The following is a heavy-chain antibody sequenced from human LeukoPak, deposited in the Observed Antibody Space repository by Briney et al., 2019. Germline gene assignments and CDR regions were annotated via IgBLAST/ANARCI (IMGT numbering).Heavy chain of an antibody. V-gene: IGHV1-69*05. D-gene: IGHD2-21*02. Sequence: EASVKVSCKASGGTFSSYAISWVRQAPGQGLEWMGGIIPIFGTANYAQKFQGRVTITTDESTSTAYMELSSLRSEDTAVYYCARDGGTYCGGDCYFGAFDIWGQGTMVTVSS. CDR3: ARDGGTYCGGDCYFGAFDI. J-gene: IGHJ3*02. CDR1: GGTFSSYA. CDR2: IIPIFGTA.